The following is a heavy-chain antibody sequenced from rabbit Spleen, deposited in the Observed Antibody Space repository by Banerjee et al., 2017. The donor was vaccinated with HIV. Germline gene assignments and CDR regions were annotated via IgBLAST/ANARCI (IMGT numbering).Heavy chain of an antibody. CDR3: ARDTGTSFSSYGMDL. CDR1: GFSFSSNW. D-gene: IGHD8-1*01. V-gene: IGHV1S45*01. J-gene: IGHJ6*01. CDR2: IDTNDGDT. Sequence: QQQLVESGGGLVKPGASLTLTCKASGFSFSSNWICWVRQAPGKGLEWIACIDTNDGDTDYANWPKGRFTISKTSSTTVTLQMTSLTAADTATYFCARDTGTSFSSYGMDLWGQGTLVTVS.